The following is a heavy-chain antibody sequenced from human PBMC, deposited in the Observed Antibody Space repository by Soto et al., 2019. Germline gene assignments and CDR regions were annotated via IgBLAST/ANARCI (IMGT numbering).Heavy chain of an antibody. CDR2: IKSKTDGGTT. CDR3: TTVERGYSYGYAPAKDYYYYMDV. J-gene: IGHJ6*03. V-gene: IGHV3-15*01. CDR1: GFTFSNAW. Sequence: GGSLRLSCAASGFTFSNAWMSWVRQAPGKGLEWVGRIKSKTDGGTTDYAAPVKGRFTISRNDSKNTLYLQMNSLKTEDTAVYYCTTVERGYSYGYAPAKDYYYYMDVWGKGTTVTVSS. D-gene: IGHD5-18*01.